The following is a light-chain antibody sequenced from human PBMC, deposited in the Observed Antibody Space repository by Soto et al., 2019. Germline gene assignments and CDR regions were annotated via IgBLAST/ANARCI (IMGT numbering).Light chain of an antibody. Sequence: QSVLTQPASVSGSPGQSITISCTGTSRDVGSYNLVSWYQQHPGKAPKLIIYEGSKRPSGVSDRFSGYKSGNTASLTISGLQAEDEADYYCCSYAGISAVMVFGGGTKLTVL. CDR2: EGS. CDR3: CSYAGISAVMV. J-gene: IGLJ2*01. V-gene: IGLV2-23*01. CDR1: SRDVGSYNL.